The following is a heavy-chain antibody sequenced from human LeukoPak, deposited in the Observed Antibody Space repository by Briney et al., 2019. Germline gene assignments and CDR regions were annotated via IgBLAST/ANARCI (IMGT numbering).Heavy chain of an antibody. D-gene: IGHD3-16*01. CDR2: IYYSGST. CDR3: ARGNLRWGSAFGI. CDR1: GGSISGYY. Sequence: SETLSLTCNVSGGSISGYYWSWIRQPPGKGLEWIGYIYYSGSTNYNPSLKSRVTISVDTSKNQFSLKLSSVTAAGTAVYYCARGNLRWGSAFGIWGQGTMVTVSS. J-gene: IGHJ3*02. V-gene: IGHV4-59*01.